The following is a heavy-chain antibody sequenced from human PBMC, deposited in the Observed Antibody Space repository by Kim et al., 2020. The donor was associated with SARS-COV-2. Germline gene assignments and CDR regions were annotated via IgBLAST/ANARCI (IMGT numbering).Heavy chain of an antibody. Sequence: ASVKVSCKASGYTFTSYYMHWVRQAPGQGLEWMGIINPSGGSTSYAQKFQGRVTMTRDTSTSTVYMELSSLRSEDTAVYYCARDRVLPVAGPGRYYYYGMDVWGQGTTVTVSS. V-gene: IGHV1-46*01. D-gene: IGHD6-19*01. CDR1: GYTFTSYY. CDR2: INPSGGST. CDR3: ARDRVLPVAGPGRYYYYGMDV. J-gene: IGHJ6*02.